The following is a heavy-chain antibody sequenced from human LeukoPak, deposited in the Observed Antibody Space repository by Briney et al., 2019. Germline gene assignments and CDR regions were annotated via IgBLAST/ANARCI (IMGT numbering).Heavy chain of an antibody. D-gene: IGHD2-21*02. V-gene: IGHV4-59*01. J-gene: IGHJ3*02. Sequence: SETLSLTCTVSGGSISNYYWSWIRQPPGKGLEWIGYINYSGRTNYNPSLKSRVTMSLDTSKDQFSLKLNSLTAADTAAYYCAGRQHIVVLTATRGDFDIWGQGTMVTVSS. CDR3: AGRQHIVVLTATRGDFDI. CDR2: INYSGRT. CDR1: GGSISNYY.